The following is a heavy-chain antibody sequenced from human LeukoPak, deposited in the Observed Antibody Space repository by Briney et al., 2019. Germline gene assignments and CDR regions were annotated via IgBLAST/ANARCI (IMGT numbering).Heavy chain of an antibody. CDR2: IRSKAYGGTT. CDR3: TRDSGYGDYEGMYGY. CDR1: GFTFSSYA. Sequence: PGGSLRLSCAASGFTFSSYAMSWVRQAPGKGLEWVGFIRSKAYGGTTEYAASVKGRFTISRDDSKSIAYLQMNSLKTEDTAVYYCTRDSGYGDYEGMYGYWGQGTLVTVSS. J-gene: IGHJ4*02. V-gene: IGHV3-49*04. D-gene: IGHD4-17*01.